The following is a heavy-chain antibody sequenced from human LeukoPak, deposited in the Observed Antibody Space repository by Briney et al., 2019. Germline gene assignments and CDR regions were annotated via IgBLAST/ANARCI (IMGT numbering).Heavy chain of an antibody. CDR2: MYRGDRT. Sequence: PGGSLRLSCAASGFTVSSNYMSWVRQAPGKGLEWVSFMYRGDRTYYADSVKGRFTMSRDDMEKTVYLQMDSLRAEDAAVYYCARAVVGTSCYGYWGQGTLVTVSS. J-gene: IGHJ4*02. V-gene: IGHV3-66*01. D-gene: IGHD2-2*01. CDR1: GFTVSSNY. CDR3: ARAVVGTSCYGY.